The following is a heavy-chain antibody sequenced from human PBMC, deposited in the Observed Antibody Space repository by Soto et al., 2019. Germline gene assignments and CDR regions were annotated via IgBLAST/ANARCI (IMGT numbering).Heavy chain of an antibody. CDR2: ISAYNGNT. V-gene: IGHV1-18*01. J-gene: IGHJ6*03. CDR1: GYTFTSYG. D-gene: IGHD6-6*01. CDR3: AREGIAARPGVLYYYYMDV. Sequence: ASVKVSCKASGYTFTSYGISWVRQAPGQGLEWMGWISAYNGNTNYAQKLQGRVTMTTDTSTSTAYMELRGLRSDDTAVYYCAREGIAARPGVLYYYYMDVWGKGTTVTVSS.